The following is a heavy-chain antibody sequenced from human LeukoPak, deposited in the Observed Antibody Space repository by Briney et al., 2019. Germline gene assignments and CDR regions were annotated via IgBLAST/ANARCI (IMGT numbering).Heavy chain of an antibody. CDR3: ARDYDFWSGYYRTWFDP. CDR1: GGTFSSYA. V-gene: IGHV1-69*13. CDR2: IIPIFGTA. D-gene: IGHD3-3*01. J-gene: IGHJ5*02. Sequence: SVKVSCKASGGTFSSYAISWVRQAPGQGLEWMGGIIPIFGTANYAQKFQGRVTITADESTSTAYMELSSLRSEDTAVYYCARDYDFWSGYYRTWFDPWGQGTLVTVSS.